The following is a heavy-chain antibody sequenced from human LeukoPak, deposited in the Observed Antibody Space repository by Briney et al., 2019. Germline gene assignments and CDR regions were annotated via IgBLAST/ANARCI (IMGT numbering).Heavy chain of an antibody. J-gene: IGHJ5*02. Sequence: GGSLRLPCAASGFTFSSYGMHWVRQAPGKGLEWVAVIWYDGSNKYYADSVKGRFTISRDNSKNTLYLQMNSLRAEDTAVYYCARDKYSSGWRNSNWFDPWGQGTLVTVSS. CDR1: GFTFSSYG. CDR2: IWYDGSNK. V-gene: IGHV3-33*01. CDR3: ARDKYSSGWRNSNWFDP. D-gene: IGHD6-19*01.